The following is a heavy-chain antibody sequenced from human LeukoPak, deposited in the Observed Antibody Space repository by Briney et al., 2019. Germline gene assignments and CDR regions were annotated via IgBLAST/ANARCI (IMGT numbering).Heavy chain of an antibody. Sequence: ASVKVSCKASGYTFTGYYMHWVRQAPGQGLEWMGWINPNSGGTNYAQKFQVRGTMTRDTSISTAYMELSRLRSDDTAVYYCARGSIRCSSTSCYNWYFDLWGRGTLVTVSS. J-gene: IGHJ2*01. CDR3: ARGSIRCSSTSCYNWYFDL. D-gene: IGHD2-2*02. V-gene: IGHV1-2*02. CDR2: INPNSGGT. CDR1: GYTFTGYY.